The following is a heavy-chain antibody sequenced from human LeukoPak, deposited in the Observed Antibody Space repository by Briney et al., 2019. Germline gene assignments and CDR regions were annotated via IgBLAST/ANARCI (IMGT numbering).Heavy chain of an antibody. V-gene: IGHV3-23*01. D-gene: IGHD6-13*01. CDR3: GKEFSSGWFF. J-gene: IGHJ4*02. CDR1: GFTFSSYG. CDR2: IGGRGDYT. Sequence: PGGSLRLSCAASGFTFSSYGIHWVRQAPGKGLEWVSYIGGRGDYTFYADTVKGRFTISRDNSKDTLYLQLSGLRAEDTAIYYCGKEFSSGWFFWGQGTLVSVSS.